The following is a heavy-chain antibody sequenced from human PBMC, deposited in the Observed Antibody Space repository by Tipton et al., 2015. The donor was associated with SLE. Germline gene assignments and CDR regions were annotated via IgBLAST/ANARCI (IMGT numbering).Heavy chain of an antibody. D-gene: IGHD6-19*01. CDR3: ARGRAVAGLRWFDP. CDR2: INPSGGGT. CDR1: GYTFTSYY. Sequence: QLVQSGAEVKKPGASVKVSCKASGYTFTSYYMHWVRQAPGQGLEWMGIINPSGGGTSYAQKFQGRVTMTRDTSTSTVYMELSSLRSDDTAFYYCARGRAVAGLRWFDPWGQGTLVTVTS. V-gene: IGHV1-46*01. J-gene: IGHJ5*02.